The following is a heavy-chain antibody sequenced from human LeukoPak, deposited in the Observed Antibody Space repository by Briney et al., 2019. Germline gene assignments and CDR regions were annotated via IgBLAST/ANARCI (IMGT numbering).Heavy chain of an antibody. J-gene: IGHJ4*02. CDR3: AREAYSSGWYVGSDY. CDR1: GYTFTSNY. D-gene: IGHD6-19*01. V-gene: IGHV1-2*02. CDR2: INPNSGGT. Sequence: ASVKVSCKAFGYTFTSNYMHWVRQAPGQGLEWMGWINPNSGGTNYAQKFQGRVTMTRDTSISTAYMELSRLRSDDTAVYYCAREAYSSGWYVGSDYWGQGTLVTVSS.